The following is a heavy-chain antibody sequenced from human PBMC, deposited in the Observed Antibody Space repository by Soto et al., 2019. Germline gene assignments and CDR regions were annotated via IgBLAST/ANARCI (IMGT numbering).Heavy chain of an antibody. V-gene: IGHV1-3*01. CDR3: ARDSSGWYTWFDP. Sequence: ASVKVSCKASGYTFTSYAMHWVRQAPGQGLEWMGWINAGNGNTKYSQKFQGRVTITRDTSASTAYMELSSLRSEDTAVYYCARDSSGWYTWFDPWGQGTLVTVSS. CDR1: GYTFTSYA. D-gene: IGHD6-19*01. J-gene: IGHJ5*02. CDR2: INAGNGNT.